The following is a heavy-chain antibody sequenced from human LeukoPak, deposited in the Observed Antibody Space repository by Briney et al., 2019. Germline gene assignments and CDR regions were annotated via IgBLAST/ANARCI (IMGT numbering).Heavy chain of an antibody. Sequence: GSLRLSCAASGFAFSDYYMGWIRQAPGKGLGWIGSIYYSGSTYYNPSLKSRVTISVDTSKNQFSLKLSSVTAADTAVYYCARVEELWFGVSWGQGTLVTVSS. CDR3: ARVEELWFGVS. J-gene: IGHJ5*02. V-gene: IGHV4-38-2*01. D-gene: IGHD3-10*01. CDR1: GFAFSDYY. CDR2: IYYSGST.